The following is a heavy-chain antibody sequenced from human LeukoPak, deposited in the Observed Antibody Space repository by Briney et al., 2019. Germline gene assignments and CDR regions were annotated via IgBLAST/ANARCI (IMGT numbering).Heavy chain of an antibody. CDR1: GFVFSDFE. V-gene: IGHV3-48*03. Sequence: GGSLRLSCEASGFVFSDFEMHWVRQAPGKGLEWISYINQNGGTIYSADSVKGRFSISRDNTKNSLSLQMSSLRAEDTAVYYCAREYSDQLLWPALDSWGQGTLVTVSS. D-gene: IGHD2-2*01. CDR2: INQNGGTI. CDR3: AREYSDQLLWPALDS. J-gene: IGHJ4*02.